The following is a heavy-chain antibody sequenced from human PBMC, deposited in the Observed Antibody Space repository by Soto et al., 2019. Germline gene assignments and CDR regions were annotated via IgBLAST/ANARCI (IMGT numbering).Heavy chain of an antibody. CDR1: GGSIRSGGYS. Sequence: QLQLQESGSGLVKPSQTLSLTCAVSGGSIRSGGYSWSWIRQPPGKGLEWIGSIYHSGSTYYNPSLKSRVTISVDRSKHQFSLKLSCVSAADTAVYYCARVSQNNSNYSWFDPWGQGTLVAVSS. J-gene: IGHJ5*02. V-gene: IGHV4-30-2*01. CDR3: ARVSQNNSNYSWFDP. D-gene: IGHD1-7*01. CDR2: IYHSGST.